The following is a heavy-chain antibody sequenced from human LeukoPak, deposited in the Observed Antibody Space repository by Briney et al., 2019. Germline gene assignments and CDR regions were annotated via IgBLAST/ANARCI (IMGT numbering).Heavy chain of an antibody. Sequence: GGSLRLSCAASEFTVSSNYMSWVRQAPGKGLEWVSVIYSGGSTYYADSVKGRFTISRDNSKNTLYLQMSSLRAEDTAVYYCARYGSGSYYSAPFDYWGQGTLVTVSS. D-gene: IGHD3-10*01. CDR3: ARYGSGSYYSAPFDY. J-gene: IGHJ4*02. CDR2: IYSGGST. V-gene: IGHV3-66*01. CDR1: EFTVSSNY.